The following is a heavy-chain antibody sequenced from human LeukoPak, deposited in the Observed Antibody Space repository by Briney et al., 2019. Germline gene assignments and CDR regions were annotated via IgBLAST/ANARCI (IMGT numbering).Heavy chain of an antibody. D-gene: IGHD3-22*01. Sequence: GGSLRLSCAASGFTFSSYSMNWVRQAPGKGLEWVSYISSSSSTLYYADSVKGRFSISRDNAKNSLYLQMNSLRAEDTAVYYCARDHHRRLYDSQARDTFDIWGQGTLVTVSS. CDR1: GFTFSSYS. V-gene: IGHV3-48*01. CDR3: ARDHHRRLYDSQARDTFDI. J-gene: IGHJ3*02. CDR2: ISSSSSTL.